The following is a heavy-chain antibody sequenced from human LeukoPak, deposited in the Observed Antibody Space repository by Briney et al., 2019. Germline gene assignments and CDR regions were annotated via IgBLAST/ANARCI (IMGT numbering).Heavy chain of an antibody. J-gene: IGHJ4*02. CDR3: VRKKYCPGGICYHFHFGY. CDR2: MSAYNGNT. CDR1: GYTFTSYG. D-gene: IGHD2-8*02. Sequence: ASVKVSCKASGYTFTSYGITWVRQAPGQGLEWMGWMSAYNGNTSYAQKFQGRVIMTRDTSTTTAYMELRSLRSDDTAIYYCVRKKYCPGGICYHFHFGYWGQGTLVAVSS. V-gene: IGHV1-18*01.